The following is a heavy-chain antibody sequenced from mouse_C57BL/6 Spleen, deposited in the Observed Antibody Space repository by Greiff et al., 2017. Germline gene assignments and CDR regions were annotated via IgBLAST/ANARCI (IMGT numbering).Heavy chain of an antibody. J-gene: IGHJ1*03. CDR3: TRGHYGSSYWYFDV. CDR1: GFTFSSYA. D-gene: IGHD1-1*01. Sequence: EVKLMESGEGLVKPGGSLKLSCAASGFTFSSYAMSWVRQTPEKRLEWVAYISSGGDYIYYADTVKGRFTISRDNARNTLYLQMSSLKSEDTAMYYCTRGHYGSSYWYFDVWGTGTTVTVSS. CDR2: ISSGGDYI. V-gene: IGHV5-9-1*02.